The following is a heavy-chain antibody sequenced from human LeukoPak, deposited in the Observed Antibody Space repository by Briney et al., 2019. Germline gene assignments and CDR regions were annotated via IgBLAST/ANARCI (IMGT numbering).Heavy chain of an antibody. Sequence: SETLSLTCAVYGGSFSGYYWSWIRQPPGKGLEWIGEINHSGSTNYNPSLKSRVTISVDTSKNQFSLKLSSVTAADTAVYYCARLTGITGAYFDYWGQGTLVTVSS. CDR3: ARLTGITGAYFDY. CDR1: GGSFSGYY. CDR2: INHSGST. V-gene: IGHV4-34*01. J-gene: IGHJ4*02. D-gene: IGHD1-20*01.